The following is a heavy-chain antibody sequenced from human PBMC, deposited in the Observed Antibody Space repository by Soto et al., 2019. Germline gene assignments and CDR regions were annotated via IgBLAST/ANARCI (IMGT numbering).Heavy chain of an antibody. Sequence: EVQLVESGGGLVQPGGSLRLSCAASGFTFSTYWMHWVRQAPGKGLVWVSRINSDGSSTNYADSVKGRFTISRDNAENTLYLEINNLRAEDTAVSYCARDYYTRLGHCSGGGCPLDYWGQGTLVTVSS. CDR2: INSDGSST. J-gene: IGHJ4*02. D-gene: IGHD2-15*01. CDR3: ARDYYTRLGHCSGGGCPLDY. CDR1: GFTFSTYW. V-gene: IGHV3-74*01.